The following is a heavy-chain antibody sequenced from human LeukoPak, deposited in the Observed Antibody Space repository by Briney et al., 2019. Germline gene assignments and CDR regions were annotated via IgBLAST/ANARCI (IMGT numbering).Heavy chain of an antibody. CDR1: GFTFSSYE. D-gene: IGHD4-17*01. J-gene: IGHJ4*02. Sequence: PGGSLRLSCAASGFTFSSYEMNWVRQAPGKGLEWVSYITYSSSTIYYADSVKGRFTISRDNAKNSLYLQMNSLRVDDTAVYYCARDRLHYGEYEKTLDYWGQGTLVTVSS. V-gene: IGHV3-48*01. CDR2: ITYSSSTI. CDR3: ARDRLHYGEYEKTLDY.